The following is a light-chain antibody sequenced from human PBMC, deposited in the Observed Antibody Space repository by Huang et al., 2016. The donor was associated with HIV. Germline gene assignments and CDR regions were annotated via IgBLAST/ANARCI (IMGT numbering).Light chain of an antibody. Sequence: EIVMTQSPATLSVSPGERATLSCRASQSVSINLAWYQQRPGQPPRLLIYGASTRATGIPARFSGSGSGTDFTLTISSLQSEDFAVYYCQQYNNWPRTFGQGTKVEIK. CDR2: GAS. V-gene: IGKV3-15*01. CDR1: QSVSIN. CDR3: QQYNNWPRT. J-gene: IGKJ1*01.